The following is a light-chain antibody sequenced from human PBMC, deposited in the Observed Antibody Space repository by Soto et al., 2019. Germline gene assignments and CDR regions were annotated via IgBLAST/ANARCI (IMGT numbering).Light chain of an antibody. V-gene: IGLV2-11*01. J-gene: IGLJ3*02. CDR2: DVT. CDR1: SSDDGGYKY. CDR3: CSYVGSFTV. Sequence: QSALTQPRSVSGSPGQSVTISCTGTSSDDGGYKYVSWYQQHPGKAPKLMIYDVTKRPSGVPDRFSGSKSGNTASLTISGLQAEDEADYFCCSYVGSFTVFGGGTKLTVL.